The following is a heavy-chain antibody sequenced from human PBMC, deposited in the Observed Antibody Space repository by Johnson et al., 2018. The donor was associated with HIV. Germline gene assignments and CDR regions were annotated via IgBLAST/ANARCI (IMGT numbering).Heavy chain of an antibody. CDR2: ISYDGSNK. V-gene: IGHV3-30-3*01. D-gene: IGHD4-17*01. Sequence: VQLVESGGGVVQPGRSLRLSCAASGFTFSSYAMHCVRQAPGKGLEWVAVISYDGSNKYYADSVKGRFTISRDNSKNTLYLQMNSLRAEDTAVYYCARDVTKDAFDIWGQGTMVTVSS. CDR1: GFTFSSYA. CDR3: ARDVTKDAFDI. J-gene: IGHJ3*02.